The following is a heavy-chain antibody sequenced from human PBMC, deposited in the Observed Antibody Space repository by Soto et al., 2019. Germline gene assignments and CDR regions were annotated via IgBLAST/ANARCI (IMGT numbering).Heavy chain of an antibody. CDR3: ARDYWLTGIDDAFDI. Sequence: GASVKVSCKASGYTFTSYGISWVRQAPGQGLEWMGWISAYNGNTNYAQKLQGRVTMTTDTSTSTAYMELRSLRSDDTAVYYCARDYWLTGIDDAFDIWGQGTMVTVSS. D-gene: IGHD1-20*01. J-gene: IGHJ3*02. CDR1: GYTFTSYG. CDR2: ISAYNGNT. V-gene: IGHV1-18*01.